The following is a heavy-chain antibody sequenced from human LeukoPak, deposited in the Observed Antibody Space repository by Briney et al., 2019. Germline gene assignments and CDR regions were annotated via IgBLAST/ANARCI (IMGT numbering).Heavy chain of an antibody. CDR3: ARYGGNSWDY. Sequence: PGGSLRLSSAGSGFTFSTYAMSWVRQAPGKGLEWVSAISGSAGNTYYADSVKGRFTISRDNSKNTVYLQMNSLRAEDTAVYYCARYGGNSWDYWGQGTLVTVSS. D-gene: IGHD6-13*01. V-gene: IGHV3-23*01. CDR1: GFTFSTYA. J-gene: IGHJ4*02. CDR2: ISGSAGNT.